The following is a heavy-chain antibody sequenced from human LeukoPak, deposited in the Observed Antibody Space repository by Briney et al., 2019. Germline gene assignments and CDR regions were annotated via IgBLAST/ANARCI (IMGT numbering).Heavy chain of an antibody. D-gene: IGHD3/OR15-3a*01. V-gene: IGHV1-18*04. CDR3: AREWTGYYVFDY. CDR1: GYTFTIYG. J-gene: IGHJ4*02. Sequence: ASVRVSCKASGYTFTIYGISWVRQAPGQGLEWMGWIGAYNGNTNYAQKFQGRVTMTTDTSTSTAYMELRSLRSDDTAVYYCAREWTGYYVFDYWGQGTLVTVSP. CDR2: IGAYNGNT.